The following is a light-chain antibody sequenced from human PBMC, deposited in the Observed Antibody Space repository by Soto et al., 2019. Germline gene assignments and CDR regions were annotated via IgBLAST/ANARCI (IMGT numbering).Light chain of an antibody. CDR1: SSNIGAQYD. V-gene: IGLV1-40*01. J-gene: IGLJ2*01. Sequence: QSVLTQPPSVSGAPGQRVTISCSGSSSNIGAQYDVHWYQQYPGTAPKILIYGNTNRPSGVPDRFSGSRSGTSASLAITGRQAEDDADYYCQSYDNSLTGSVFGGGTKLTVL. CDR2: GNT. CDR3: QSYDNSLTGSV.